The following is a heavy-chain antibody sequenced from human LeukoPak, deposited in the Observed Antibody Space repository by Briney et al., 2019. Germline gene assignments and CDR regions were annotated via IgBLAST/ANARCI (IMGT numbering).Heavy chain of an antibody. V-gene: IGHV1-8*03. D-gene: IGHD6-19*01. Sequence: ASVKVSCKASGYTFTSYDINWVRQATGQGLEWMGWMNPNSGNTGYAQKFQGRVTITRNTSISTAYMELSSLRSEHTAVYYCARGRGSSGWYGYWGQGTLVTVSS. CDR1: GYTFTSYD. J-gene: IGHJ4*02. CDR3: ARGRGSSGWYGY. CDR2: MNPNSGNT.